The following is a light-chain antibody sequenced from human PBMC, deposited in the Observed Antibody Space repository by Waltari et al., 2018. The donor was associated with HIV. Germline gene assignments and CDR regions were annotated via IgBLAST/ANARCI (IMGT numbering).Light chain of an antibody. CDR2: AVN. CDR1: TRALRNF. J-gene: IGLJ2*01. Sequence: HSALTQPASVSGSPGPSLTISCTSSTRALRNFVSWYPQHPGKAPHLILHAVNRRPSGTSGRFSGSKSGATASLTMSGLQIDDEADYYCSSPTTMESVTFGGGTHAVAFGGGTHLTV. CDR3: SSPTTMESVTFGGGTHAVA. V-gene: IGLV2-14*03.